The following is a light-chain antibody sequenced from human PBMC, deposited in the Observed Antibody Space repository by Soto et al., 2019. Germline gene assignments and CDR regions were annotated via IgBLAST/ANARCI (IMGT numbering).Light chain of an antibody. J-gene: IGKJ4*01. CDR2: GAS. CDR3: QQYNNWPLT. CDR1: QGVSRK. Sequence: DIVMTQSPATLSVAPGERVTFSCRASQGVSRKLAWYQHKPGQAPRLLISGASTGATGIPARFSGSGSGTEFTLTISSLQSEDCAVYYCQQYNNWPLTFGGGTKVDI. V-gene: IGKV3-15*01.